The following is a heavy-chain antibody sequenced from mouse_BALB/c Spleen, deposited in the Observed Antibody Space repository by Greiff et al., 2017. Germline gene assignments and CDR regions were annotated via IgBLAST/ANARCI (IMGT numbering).Heavy chain of an antibody. Sequence: VQLKQSGPELVKPGASVKISCKASGYSFTGYFMNWVKQSHGKSLEWIGRINPYNGDTFYNQKFKGKATLTVDKSSSTAHMELLSLTSEDSAVYYCGRGYYGSSYAMDYWGQGTSGTVSS. J-gene: IGHJ4*01. D-gene: IGHD1-1*01. CDR1: GYSFTGYF. CDR3: GRGYYGSSYAMDY. CDR2: INPYNGDT. V-gene: IGHV1-37*01.